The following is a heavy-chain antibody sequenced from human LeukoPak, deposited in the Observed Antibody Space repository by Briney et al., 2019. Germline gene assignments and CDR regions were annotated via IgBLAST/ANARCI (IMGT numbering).Heavy chain of an antibody. Sequence: SETLSLTCTVSGGSISSGSYYWSWIRQPAGKGLEWIGRIYTSGSTNYNPSLKSRVTISVDTSKNQFSLKLSSVTAADTAVYYCARGYYYDSSPAFDIWGQGTMVTVSS. J-gene: IGHJ3*02. CDR2: IYTSGST. CDR1: GGSISSGSYY. V-gene: IGHV4-61*02. D-gene: IGHD3-22*01. CDR3: ARGYYYDSSPAFDI.